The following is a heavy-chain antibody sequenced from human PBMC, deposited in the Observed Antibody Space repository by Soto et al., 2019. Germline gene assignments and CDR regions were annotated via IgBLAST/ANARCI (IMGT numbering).Heavy chain of an antibody. J-gene: IGHJ4*02. Sequence: ASVKVSCKASGYTFTSYYMHWVRQAPGQGLEWMGIINPSGGSTSYAQKFQGRVTMTRDTSTSTVYMELSSLRSEDTAAYYCARNLRYCSSTSCYTVGPLGYWGQGTLVTVSS. CDR2: INPSGGST. V-gene: IGHV1-46*01. D-gene: IGHD2-2*02. CDR1: GYTFTSYY. CDR3: ARNLRYCSSTSCYTVGPLGY.